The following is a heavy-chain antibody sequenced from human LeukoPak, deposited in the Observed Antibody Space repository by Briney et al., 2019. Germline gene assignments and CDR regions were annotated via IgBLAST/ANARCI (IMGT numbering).Heavy chain of an antibody. CDR3: ARDRYFYGSGSYYNDY. V-gene: IGHV3-21*01. Sequence: GGSLRLSCAASGFTLSSTAMSWVRQAPGKGLEWVSTIAISDGKTYYADSVKGRFTISRDNAKNSLYLQMNSLSAEDTAVYYCARDRYFYGSGSYYNDYWGQGTLVTVSS. CDR1: GFTLSSTA. CDR2: IAISDGKT. J-gene: IGHJ4*02. D-gene: IGHD3-10*01.